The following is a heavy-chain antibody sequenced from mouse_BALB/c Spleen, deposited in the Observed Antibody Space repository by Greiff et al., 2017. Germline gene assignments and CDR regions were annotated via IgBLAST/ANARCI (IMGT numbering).Heavy chain of an antibody. CDR2: IWSGGST. V-gene: IGHV2-2*02. CDR3: ARNGGLLRAFAY. CDR1: GFSLTSYG. Sequence: QVQLQESGPGLVQPSQSLSITCTVSGFSLTSYGVHWVRQSPGKGLEWLGVIWSGGSTDYNAAFISRLSISKDNSKSQVFFKMNSLQANDTAIYYCARNGGLLRAFAYWGQGTLVTVSA. J-gene: IGHJ3*01. D-gene: IGHD1-1*01.